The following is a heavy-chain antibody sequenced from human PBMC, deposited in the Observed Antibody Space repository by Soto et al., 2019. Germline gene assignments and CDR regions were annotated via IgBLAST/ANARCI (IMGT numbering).Heavy chain of an antibody. Sequence: QVQLVESGGGVVQPGRSLRLSCAASGFTFSSYGMHWVRQAPGKGLEWVAVIWYDGSNKYYADSVKGRFTISRDNSKNSLYLQINSLRAEDTAVYYCARDSSGWEFDYWGQGTLVTVSS. D-gene: IGHD6-19*01. CDR3: ARDSSGWEFDY. CDR2: IWYDGSNK. CDR1: GFTFSSYG. J-gene: IGHJ4*02. V-gene: IGHV3-33*01.